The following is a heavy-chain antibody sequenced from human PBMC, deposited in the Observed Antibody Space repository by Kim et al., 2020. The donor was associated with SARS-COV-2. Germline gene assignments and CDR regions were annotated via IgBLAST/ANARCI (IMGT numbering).Heavy chain of an antibody. CDR3: ARDNYGGYSPYFDY. V-gene: IGHV4-59*01. J-gene: IGHJ4*02. D-gene: IGHD4-17*01. Sequence: YDPSLKSRVAITIYTSKNQFSLQLSSVTAADTAVYYCARDNYGGYSPYFDYWGQGTLVTVSS.